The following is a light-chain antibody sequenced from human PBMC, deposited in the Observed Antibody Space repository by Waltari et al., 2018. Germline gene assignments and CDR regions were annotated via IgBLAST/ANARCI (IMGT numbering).Light chain of an antibody. Sequence: YVVTQPPSVSVAPGQTARLTCGGEKTESKSLKWYQQKPGHAPVLVMFYDRDRPSGIPERFSGSNSGNTATLTISWVEAGDEADYHCQVWDDTNNSGVFGGGTKLNVL. J-gene: IGLJ3*02. CDR3: QVWDDTNNSGV. CDR2: YDR. CDR1: KTESKS. V-gene: IGLV3-21*04.